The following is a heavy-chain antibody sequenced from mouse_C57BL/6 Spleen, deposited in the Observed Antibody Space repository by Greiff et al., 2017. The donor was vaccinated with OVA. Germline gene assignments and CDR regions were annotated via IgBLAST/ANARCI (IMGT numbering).Heavy chain of an antibody. CDR1: GFSFNTYA. D-gene: IGHD3-3*01. J-gene: IGHJ4*01. V-gene: IGHV10-1*01. CDR2: IRSKSNNYAT. Sequence: EVQRVESGGGLVQPKGSLKLSCAASGFSFNTYAMNWVRQAPGKGLEWVARIRSKSNNYATYYADSVKDRFTISRDDSESMLYLQMNNLKTEDTAMYYCVRQRGTYYAMDYWGQGTSVTVSS. CDR3: VRQRGTYYAMDY.